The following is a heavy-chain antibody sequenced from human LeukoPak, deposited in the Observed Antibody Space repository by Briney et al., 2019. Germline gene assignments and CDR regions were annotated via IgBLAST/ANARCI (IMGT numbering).Heavy chain of an antibody. V-gene: IGHV3-66*02. J-gene: IGHJ4*02. Sequence: PGRSLRLSCAASGFTVSSNFMSWVRQAPGKGLEWVSLIYGGGSTYYADSVKGRFTISRDNSKNTLYLQMNSLRAEDTAVYYCAAGIVAAFGVFDYWGQGTLVTVSS. CDR2: IYGGGST. CDR3: AAGIVAAFGVFDY. D-gene: IGHD1-26*01. CDR1: GFTVSSNF.